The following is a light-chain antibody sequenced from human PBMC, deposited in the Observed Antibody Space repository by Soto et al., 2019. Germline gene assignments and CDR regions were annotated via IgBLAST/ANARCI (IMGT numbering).Light chain of an antibody. V-gene: IGKV1D-16*01. CDR1: QDVGKW. J-gene: IGKJ1*01. Sequence: DIQMTQSPSSVSASVGDRVTITCRASQDVGKWLAWYQQKPGKAPTLLIHGASSLQSGVPSRFSGSGSGTEFALTISSLQPDDFATYYCQHYNSYSEAFGQGTKVDIK. CDR2: GAS. CDR3: QHYNSYSEA.